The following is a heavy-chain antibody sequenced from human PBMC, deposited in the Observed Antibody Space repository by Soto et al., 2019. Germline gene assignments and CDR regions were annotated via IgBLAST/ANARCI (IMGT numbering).Heavy chain of an antibody. CDR2: ISAHNGNT. CDR1: GYTFTSYG. CDR3: AREYIVVVPAAYYYYYGMDV. V-gene: IGHV1-18*04. Sequence: GASVKVSCKASGYTFTSYGISWVRQAPGQGLEWMGWISAHNGNTNYAQKLQGRVTMTTDTSTSTAYMELRSLRSDDTAVYYCAREYIVVVPAAYYYYYGMDVWGQGTTVTVSS. D-gene: IGHD2-2*01. J-gene: IGHJ6*02.